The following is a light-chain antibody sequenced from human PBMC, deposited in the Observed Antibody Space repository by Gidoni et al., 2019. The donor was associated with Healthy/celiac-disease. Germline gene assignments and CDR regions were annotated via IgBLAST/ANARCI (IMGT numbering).Light chain of an antibody. CDR1: QSLLHSNGYNY. CDR2: LGS. Sequence: IVMTQSPLSLPVTPGEPASISCRSSQSLLHSNGYNYLDWYLQKPGQSPQLLIYLGSNRASGVPDMFSGSGSGTDFTLKISRVEAEDVGVYYCMQALQTPGFGQGTRLEIK. J-gene: IGKJ5*01. CDR3: MQALQTPG. V-gene: IGKV2-28*01.